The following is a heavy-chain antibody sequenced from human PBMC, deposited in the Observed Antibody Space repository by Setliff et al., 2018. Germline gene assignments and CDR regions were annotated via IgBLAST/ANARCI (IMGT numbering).Heavy chain of an antibody. CDR1: GGSISSSYYY. J-gene: IGHJ4*02. Sequence: LSLTCTVSGGSISSSYYYWGWIRQHPGKGLEWIGSFYYSGSTYYNPSLKSRVTISVDTSKNQFSLKLNSVTAADTAVYYCATPDYCGNSWSFDYWGQGTLVTVSS. D-gene: IGHD3-10*01. CDR2: FYYSGST. CDR3: ATPDYCGNSWSFDY. V-gene: IGHV4-39*07.